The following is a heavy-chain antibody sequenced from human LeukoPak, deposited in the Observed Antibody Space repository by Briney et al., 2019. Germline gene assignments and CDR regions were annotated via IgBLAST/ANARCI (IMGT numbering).Heavy chain of an antibody. Sequence: GGSLRLSSAASGFTFSSYGMHWVRQAPGKGLEWVSLISWDGGSTYYADSVKGRFTISRDNSKNSLYLQMNSLRTEDTALYYCAKSGGEQWLDDAFDIWGQGTMVTVSS. J-gene: IGHJ3*02. CDR1: GFTFSSYG. CDR2: ISWDGGST. CDR3: AKSGGEQWLDDAFDI. V-gene: IGHV3-43*02. D-gene: IGHD6-19*01.